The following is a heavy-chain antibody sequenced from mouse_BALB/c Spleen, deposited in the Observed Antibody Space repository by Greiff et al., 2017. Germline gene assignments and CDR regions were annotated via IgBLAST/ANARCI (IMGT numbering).Heavy chain of an antibody. CDR1: GYTFTDYW. J-gene: IGHJ2*01. V-gene: IGHV1-69*01. CDR3: TRRGGPYFDY. CDR2: IYPSDSYT. Sequence: QVQLQQPGAELVMPGASVKMSCKASGYTFTDYWMHWVKQRPGQGLEWIGNIYPSDSYTNYNQKFKDKATLTVDKSSSTAYMQLSSPTSEDSAVYYCTRRGGPYFDYWGQGTTLTVSS.